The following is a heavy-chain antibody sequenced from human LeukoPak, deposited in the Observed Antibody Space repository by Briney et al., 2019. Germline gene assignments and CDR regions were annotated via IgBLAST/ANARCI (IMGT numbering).Heavy chain of an antibody. CDR1: GYTFTTYG. J-gene: IGHJ4*02. CDR2: INTYNGNT. CDR3: ATLSLWFGDLSPIY. D-gene: IGHD3-10*01. Sequence: ASVKVSCKASGYTFTTYGVSWVRQAPGQGLEWMGWINTYNGNTNYAQKFQGRVTMTEDTSTDTAYMELSSLRSEDTAVYYCATLSLWFGDLSPIYWGQGTLVTVSS. V-gene: IGHV1-18*01.